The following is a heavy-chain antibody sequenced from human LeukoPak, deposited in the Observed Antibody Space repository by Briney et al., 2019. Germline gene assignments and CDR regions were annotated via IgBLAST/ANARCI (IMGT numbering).Heavy chain of an antibody. CDR1: GYTFTSYA. D-gene: IGHD3-10*01. J-gene: IGHJ4*02. Sequence: GASVKVSCKASGYTFTSYAMHWVRQAPGQRLEWMGWINAGNGNTKYSQKFQGRVTITRDTSASTAYMELSSLRSEDTAVYYCARDGGTLLLWSYPGKYWGQGTLVTVSS. CDR2: INAGNGNT. V-gene: IGHV1-3*01. CDR3: ARDGGTLLLWSYPGKY.